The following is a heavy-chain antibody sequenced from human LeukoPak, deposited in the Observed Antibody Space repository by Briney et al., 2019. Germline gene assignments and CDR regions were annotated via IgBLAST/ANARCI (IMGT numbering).Heavy chain of an antibody. J-gene: IGHJ4*02. V-gene: IGHV3-21*01. CDR2: ISSSSSYI. CDR1: GFTFDDYA. Sequence: GRSLRLSCAASGFTFDDYAMHWVRQAPGKGLEWVSSISSSSSYIYYADSVKGRFTISRDNAKNSLYLQMNSLRAEDTAVYYCARSIAVAGNDYWGQGTLVTVSS. CDR3: ARSIAVAGNDY. D-gene: IGHD6-19*01.